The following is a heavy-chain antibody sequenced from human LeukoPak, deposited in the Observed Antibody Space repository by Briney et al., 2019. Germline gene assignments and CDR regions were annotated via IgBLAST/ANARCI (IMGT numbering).Heavy chain of an antibody. Sequence: GGSLRLSCAASEFSVGSNYMTWVRQAPGKGLEWVSLIYSGGSTYYADSVKGRFTISRDNSKNTLYLQMNSLRAEDTAVYYWARGPSGYHNTGGQETLVTVSS. V-gene: IGHV3-66*01. J-gene: IGHJ4*02. CDR2: IYSGGST. D-gene: IGHD5-12*01. CDR1: EFSVGSNY. CDR3: ARGPSGYHNT.